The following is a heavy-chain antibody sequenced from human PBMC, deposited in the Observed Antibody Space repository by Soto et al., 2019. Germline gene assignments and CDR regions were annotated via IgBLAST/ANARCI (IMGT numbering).Heavy chain of an antibody. CDR3: ARGSTIADPFDY. CDR2: ISYDGSNK. CDR1: GSTFSNYA. J-gene: IGHJ4*02. V-gene: IGHV3-30-3*01. Sequence: GGSLRLSCAASGSTFSNYAIHWVRQAPGKGLEWVAVISYDGSNKYYADSVKGRFTISRDNSKNTLYLQMNSLRPEDTAVYYCARGSTIADPFDYWGQGTLVTVSS. D-gene: IGHD6-13*01.